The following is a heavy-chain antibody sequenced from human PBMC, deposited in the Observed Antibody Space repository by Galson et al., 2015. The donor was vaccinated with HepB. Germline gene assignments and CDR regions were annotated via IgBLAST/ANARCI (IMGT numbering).Heavy chain of an antibody. Sequence: SLRLSCAASGFTFSSYAMHWVRQAPGKGLEWVAVISYDGSNKYYADSVKGRFTISRDNSKNTLYLQMNSLRAEDTAVYYCARAGQPLPEYYYYGMDVWGQGTTVTVSS. V-gene: IGHV3-30*04. CDR2: ISYDGSNK. CDR1: GFTFSSYA. D-gene: IGHD1-14*01. CDR3: ARAGQPLPEYYYYGMDV. J-gene: IGHJ6*02.